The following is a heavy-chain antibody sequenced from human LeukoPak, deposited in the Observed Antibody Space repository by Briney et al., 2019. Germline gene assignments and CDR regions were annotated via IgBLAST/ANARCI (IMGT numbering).Heavy chain of an antibody. D-gene: IGHD4-17*01. CDR2: INPNSGGT. J-gene: IGHJ5*02. CDR3: ARAFYGDYVWFDP. Sequence: ASVKVSCKASGYTFTGYYMHRVRQAPGQGLEWMGWINPNSGGTNYAQKFQGRVTMTRDTSISTAYMELSRLRSDDTAVYYCARAFYGDYVWFDPWGQEPWSPSPQ. V-gene: IGHV1-2*02. CDR1: GYTFTGYY.